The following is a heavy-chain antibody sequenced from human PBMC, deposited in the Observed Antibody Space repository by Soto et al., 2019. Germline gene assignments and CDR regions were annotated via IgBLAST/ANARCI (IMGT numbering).Heavy chain of an antibody. Sequence: QVQLVESGGGVVQPGRSLRLSCAASGFTFSSYAMHWVRQAPGKGLEWVAVISYDGSNKYYADSVKGRFTISRDNSKNXLXLXXNSLRAEDTAVYYCARGERYSGYKQRDYYYYGMDVWGQGTTVTVSS. J-gene: IGHJ6*02. CDR3: ARGERYSGYKQRDYYYYGMDV. CDR2: ISYDGSNK. V-gene: IGHV3-30-3*01. CDR1: GFTFSSYA. D-gene: IGHD5-12*01.